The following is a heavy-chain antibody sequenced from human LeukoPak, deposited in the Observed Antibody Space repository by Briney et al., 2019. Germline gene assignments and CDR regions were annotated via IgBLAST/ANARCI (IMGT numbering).Heavy chain of an antibody. CDR3: ARDGASWLTGGFDY. CDR1: GGSISSYY. V-gene: IGHV4-59*01. J-gene: IGHJ4*02. CDR2: IYYSGST. D-gene: IGHD1-20*01. Sequence: PSETLSLTCTVSGGSISSYYWSWIRQPPWKGLEWIGYIYYSGSTNYNPSLKSRVTISVDTSKNQFSLKLSSVTAADTAVYYCARDGASWLTGGFDYWGQGTLVTVSS.